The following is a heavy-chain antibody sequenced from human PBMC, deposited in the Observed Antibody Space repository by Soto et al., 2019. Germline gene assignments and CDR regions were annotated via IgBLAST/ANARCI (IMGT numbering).Heavy chain of an antibody. J-gene: IGHJ4*02. CDR2: INAYNGNT. V-gene: IGHV1-18*01. Sequence: GVSVKVSCKASGYTFTSYARRWVRQAPGQRLEWMGWINAYNGNTKYAQKPQGRVTITTDTSTSTAYMELRSLRSDDTAVYYCASGIAVAGTGASDYWGQGTLVTVSS. D-gene: IGHD6-19*01. CDR1: GYTFTSYA. CDR3: ASGIAVAGTGASDY.